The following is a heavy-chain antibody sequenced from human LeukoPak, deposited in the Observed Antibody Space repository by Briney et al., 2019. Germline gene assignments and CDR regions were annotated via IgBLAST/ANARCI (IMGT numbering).Heavy chain of an antibody. Sequence: SVKVSCKASGYTFTGYYMHWVRQAPGQGLEWMGGIIPIFGTANYAQKFQGRVTITADESTSTAYMELSSLRSEDTAVYYCARAVYCGGDCSAGAFDIWGQGTMVTVSS. V-gene: IGHV1-69*13. CDR1: GYTFTGYY. CDR2: IIPIFGTA. D-gene: IGHD2-21*01. J-gene: IGHJ3*02. CDR3: ARAVYCGGDCSAGAFDI.